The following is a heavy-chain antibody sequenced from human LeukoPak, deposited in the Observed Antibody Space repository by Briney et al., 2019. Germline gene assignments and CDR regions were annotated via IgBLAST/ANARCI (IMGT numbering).Heavy chain of an antibody. Sequence: SETLSLTCTVSGGSISSSSYYWGWIRQPPGKGLECIGSIYYSGSTYYNPSLRSRVTISVDTSKNQFSLKLSSVTAADTAVYYCARVPGTYCSSTSCRGRWFDPWGQGTLVTVSS. CDR1: GGSISSSSYY. V-gene: IGHV4-39*07. D-gene: IGHD2-2*01. CDR2: IYYSGST. CDR3: ARVPGTYCSSTSCRGRWFDP. J-gene: IGHJ5*02.